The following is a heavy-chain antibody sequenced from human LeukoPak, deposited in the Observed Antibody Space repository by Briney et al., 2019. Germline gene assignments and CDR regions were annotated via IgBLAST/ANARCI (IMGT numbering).Heavy chain of an antibody. Sequence: PGGSLRLSCAASGFTFSSYWMKWVRQAPGKGLEWVASIKQDGSEIHYVDSVKGRFTISRDNAKKSLYLQMNSLRAEDTALYYCTTYSAFDVWGQGTMVTVS. CDR2: IKQDGSEI. D-gene: IGHD4-17*01. V-gene: IGHV3-7*05. CDR3: TTYSAFDV. CDR1: GFTFSSYW. J-gene: IGHJ3*01.